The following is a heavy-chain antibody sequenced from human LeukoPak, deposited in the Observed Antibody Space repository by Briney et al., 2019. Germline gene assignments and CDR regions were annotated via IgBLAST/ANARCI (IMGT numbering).Heavy chain of an antibody. CDR2: ISWNSGII. Sequence: PGGSLRLSCTASGFTFDDYAMHWVRQAPGKGLEWVSGISWNSGIIGSADSVKGRFNISRDNAKNSLYLQMNSLRTEDTAFYYCARPYDNVTGYLDYWGQGTLVTVSS. V-gene: IGHV3-9*01. CDR1: GFTFDDYA. D-gene: IGHD3-9*01. J-gene: IGHJ4*02. CDR3: ARPYDNVTGYLDY.